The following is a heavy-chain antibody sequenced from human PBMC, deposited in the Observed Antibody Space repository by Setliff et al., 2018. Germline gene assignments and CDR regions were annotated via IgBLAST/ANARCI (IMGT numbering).Heavy chain of an antibody. CDR2: IHHTGTT. V-gene: IGHV4-31*03. D-gene: IGHD5-12*01. CDR1: DGSIRSGDY. J-gene: IGHJ4*02. CDR3: ARAKDGYDFDYFDY. Sequence: SETLSLTCTVSDGSIRSGDYWGWIRQHPGKGLEWIGYIHHTGTTFYNPSLRSRVTISVDTSKNQFSLKLTSLTAADTAVYYCARAKDGYDFDYFDYWGPGTPVTVSS.